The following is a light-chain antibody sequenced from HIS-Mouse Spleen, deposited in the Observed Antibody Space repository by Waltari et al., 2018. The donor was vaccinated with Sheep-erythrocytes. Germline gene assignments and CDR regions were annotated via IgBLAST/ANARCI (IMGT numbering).Light chain of an antibody. J-gene: IGLJ1*01. CDR3: CSYAGSYNHV. CDR1: SSDVGGYNY. CDR2: DVS. Sequence: QSALTQPRSVSGSPGQSVTISCTGTSSDVGGYNYVSWYQQHPGKAPKLMIYDVSKRPSGVPDRLPGSKSGKTASLTISELQAEDEADYYCCSYAGSYNHVFATGTKVTVL. V-gene: IGLV2-11*01.